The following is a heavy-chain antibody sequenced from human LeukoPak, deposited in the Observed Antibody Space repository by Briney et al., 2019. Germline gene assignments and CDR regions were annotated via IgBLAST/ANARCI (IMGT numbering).Heavy chain of an antibody. D-gene: IGHD2-2*01. CDR2: INPNSGGT. J-gene: IGHJ4*02. V-gene: IGHV1-2*02. CDR3: ARVLRAVVPAAYFGY. Sequence: ASVKVSCKASGYTLTGYYMHWVRQAPGQGLEWMGWINPNSGGTNYAQKFQGRVTMTRDTSTSTVYMELSSLRSEDTAVYYCARVLRAVVPAAYFGYWGQGTLVTVSS. CDR1: GYTLTGYY.